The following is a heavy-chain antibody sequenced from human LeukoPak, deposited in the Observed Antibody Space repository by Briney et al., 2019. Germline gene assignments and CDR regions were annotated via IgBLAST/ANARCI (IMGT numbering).Heavy chain of an antibody. D-gene: IGHD1-26*01. CDR2: ISRSGGST. J-gene: IGHJ5*02. Sequence: GGSLRLSCAASEFSVGSNYMTWVRQAPGKGLEWVSAISRSGGSTYYADSVKGRFTISRDNSKNTLYLQMNSLRAEDTAVYYCAKKYSTGLDPWGQGTLVTVSS. CDR1: EFSVGSNY. CDR3: AKKYSTGLDP. V-gene: IGHV3-23*01.